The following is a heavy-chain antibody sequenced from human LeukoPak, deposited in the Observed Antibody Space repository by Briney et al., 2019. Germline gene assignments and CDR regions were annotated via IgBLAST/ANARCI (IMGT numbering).Heavy chain of an antibody. D-gene: IGHD4-17*01. CDR1: GFTFSSYW. V-gene: IGHV3-7*01. CDR2: IKQDGSEK. CDR3: ARGFDGDSLFDY. Sequence: GGSLRLSCAASGFTFSSYWMSWVRQAPGKGLEWVANIKQDGSEKYYVDSVKGRFTISRDNAKNSLYLQMISLSAEDTAVYYCARGFDGDSLFDYWGQGTLVTVSS. J-gene: IGHJ4*02.